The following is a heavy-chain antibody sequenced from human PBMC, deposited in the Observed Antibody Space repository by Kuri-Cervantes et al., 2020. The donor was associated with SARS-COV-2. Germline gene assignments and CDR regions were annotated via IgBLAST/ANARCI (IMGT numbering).Heavy chain of an antibody. V-gene: IGHV3-30-3*02. CDR1: GFTFSSYA. CDR3: ANGGSGYYLHDAFDI. Sequence: GGSLRLSCAASGFTFSSYAMHWVRQAPGKGLEWVAVISYDGSNKYYADSVKGRFTISRDNSKNTLYLQMNSLRAEDTAVHYCANGGSGYYLHDAFDIWGQGTMVTVSS. CDR2: ISYDGSNK. D-gene: IGHD3-22*01. J-gene: IGHJ3*02.